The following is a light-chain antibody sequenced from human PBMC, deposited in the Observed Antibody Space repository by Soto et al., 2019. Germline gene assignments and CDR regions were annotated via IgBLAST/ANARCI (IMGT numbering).Light chain of an antibody. V-gene: IGKV3-11*01. J-gene: IGKJ4*01. CDR1: QSVSSY. CDR2: DAS. CDR3: QQYHRWPVT. Sequence: EIVLTQSPATLSLSPGERATLSCRASQSVSSYLAWYQQKPGQAPRLLISDASNRATGIPARFSGSGSGTDFTLTINSLQSEDFAIYYCQQYHRWPVTLGGGTRVEIK.